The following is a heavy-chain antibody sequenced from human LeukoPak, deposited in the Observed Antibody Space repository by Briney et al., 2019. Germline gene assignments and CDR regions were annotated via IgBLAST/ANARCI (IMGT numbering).Heavy chain of an antibody. CDR1: GGSFSGYY. V-gene: IGHV4-34*01. Sequence: SETLSLTCAVYGGSFSGYYWSWIRPPPGKGLEWIGEINHSGSTNYNPSLKSRVTISVDTSKNQFSLKLSSVTAADTAVYYCARAYVWGSYRPFDPWGQGTLVTVSS. CDR2: INHSGST. D-gene: IGHD3-16*02. J-gene: IGHJ5*02. CDR3: ARAYVWGSYRPFDP.